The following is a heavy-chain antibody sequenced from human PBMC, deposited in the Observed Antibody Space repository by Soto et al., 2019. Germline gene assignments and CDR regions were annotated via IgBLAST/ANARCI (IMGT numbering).Heavy chain of an antibody. CDR1: GGTFSSYA. CDR3: ARVGDGYILDWYFDL. CDR2: IIPIFGTA. J-gene: IGHJ2*01. V-gene: IGHV1-69*12. D-gene: IGHD5-12*01. Sequence: QVQLVQSGAEVKKPGSSVKVSCKASGGTFSSYAISWVRQAPGQGLEWMGGIIPIFGTANYAQKFQGRVTITADESTGTAYMELSSLRSEDTAVYYCARVGDGYILDWYFDLWGRGTLVTVSS.